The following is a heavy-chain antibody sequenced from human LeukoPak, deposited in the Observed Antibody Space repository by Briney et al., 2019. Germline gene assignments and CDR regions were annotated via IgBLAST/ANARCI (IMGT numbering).Heavy chain of an antibody. CDR3: ARNSGYDPRGAFDI. CDR1: GFTFSSYA. V-gene: IGHV3-23*01. D-gene: IGHD5-12*01. J-gene: IGHJ3*02. Sequence: GGSLRLSCAASGFTFSSYAMSWVRQAPGKGLEWVSAISGSGGSTYYADSVKGRFTISRDNSKNTLYLQMNSLRAEDTAVYYCARNSGYDPRGAFDIWAKGQWSPSLQ. CDR2: ISGSGGST.